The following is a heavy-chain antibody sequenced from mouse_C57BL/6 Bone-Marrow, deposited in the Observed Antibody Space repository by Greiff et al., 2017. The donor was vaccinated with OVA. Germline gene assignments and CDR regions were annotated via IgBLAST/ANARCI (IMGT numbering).Heavy chain of an antibody. CDR1: GYPFTSYW. J-gene: IGHJ1*03. CDR3: ARGINTVVEDWDFDV. CDR2: FHPNSGST. Sequence: QVHVKQPGAALVKPGASVKLSCKASGYPFTSYWMHWLTQRPGQGLEWIGMFHPNSGSTHYHEKFKSKATLTVDKSSSTAYMQLNRLKSEDSSVYYCARGINTVVEDWDFDVWGTGTTVTVSS. D-gene: IGHD1-1*01. V-gene: IGHV1-64*01.